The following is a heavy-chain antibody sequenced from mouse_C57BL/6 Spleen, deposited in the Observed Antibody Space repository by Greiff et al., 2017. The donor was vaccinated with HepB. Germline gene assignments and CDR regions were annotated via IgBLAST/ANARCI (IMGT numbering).Heavy chain of an antibody. CDR2: IDPETGGT. Sequence: QVQLQQSGAELVRPGASVTLSCKASGYTFTDYEMHWVKQTPVHGLEWIGAIDPETGGTAYNQKFKGKAILTADKSSSTAYMELRSLTSEDSAVYYCTRPHYYAIDYWGQGTSGTVSS. J-gene: IGHJ4*01. CDR1: GYTFTDYE. CDR3: TRPHYYAIDY. V-gene: IGHV1-15*01.